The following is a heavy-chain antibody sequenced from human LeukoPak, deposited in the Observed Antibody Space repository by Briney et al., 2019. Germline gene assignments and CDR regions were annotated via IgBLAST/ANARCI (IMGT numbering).Heavy chain of an antibody. CDR2: ISGTSNTI. CDR1: GFTFSSYE. Sequence: GGSLRLSCAAPGFTFSSYEMNWVRQAPGKGLEWVSYISGTSNTIYYDDSVKGRFTISRDNAKNSLYLQMNSLRAEDTAVYYCARTANHYDFWSGYSPSYFDYWGQGTLVTVSS. D-gene: IGHD3-3*01. CDR3: ARTANHYDFWSGYSPSYFDY. J-gene: IGHJ4*02. V-gene: IGHV3-48*03.